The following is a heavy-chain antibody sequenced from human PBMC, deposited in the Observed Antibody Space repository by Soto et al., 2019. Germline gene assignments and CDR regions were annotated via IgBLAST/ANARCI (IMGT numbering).Heavy chain of an antibody. J-gene: IGHJ4*02. Sequence: QVHLVQSGPEVKKPGASVRVSCRASGYTFTNYGIGWVRQAPGQGLEWMGWINTYNGNTNYAQKFRGRLTMTTDTSTTTAYVELRSLKSDDTAMYYCAKDGVDPTATVTGGYWGQGTLVTVSS. V-gene: IGHV1-18*01. CDR2: INTYNGNT. CDR3: AKDGVDPTATVTGGY. CDR1: GYTFTNYG. D-gene: IGHD4-4*01.